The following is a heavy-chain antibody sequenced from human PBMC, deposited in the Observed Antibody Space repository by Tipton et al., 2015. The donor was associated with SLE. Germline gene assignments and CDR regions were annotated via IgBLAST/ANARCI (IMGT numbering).Heavy chain of an antibody. D-gene: IGHD6-13*01. CDR2: IYYSGTT. V-gene: IGHV4-59*01. CDR1: GGSIRGFY. Sequence: TLSLTCSVSGGSIRGFYWGWIRQSPGKGLELIGYIYYSGTTNYNPSLKSRVTMSLDTSKNQFSLKLSSVTAADTAVYYCAREIAAPVIWVDPRGQGTLVPVSS. J-gene: IGHJ5*02. CDR3: AREIAAPVIWVDP.